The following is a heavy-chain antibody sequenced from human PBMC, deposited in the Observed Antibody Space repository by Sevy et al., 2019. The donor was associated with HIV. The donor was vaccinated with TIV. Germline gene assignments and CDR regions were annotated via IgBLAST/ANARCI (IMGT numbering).Heavy chain of an antibody. J-gene: IGHJ4*02. D-gene: IGHD6-19*01. CDR3: AGPILTYRSGWSYYDH. V-gene: IGHV4-39*01. Sequence: SETPLTCTVSGASISSSGYYWGWIRQPPGKGLEWIASIRYSGSTYYNPSLRSRVTISADASKNQFSLKLNSVTAADTAVYYCAGPILTYRSGWSYYDHWGQGTVVTVSS. CDR1: GASISSSGYY. CDR2: IRYSGST.